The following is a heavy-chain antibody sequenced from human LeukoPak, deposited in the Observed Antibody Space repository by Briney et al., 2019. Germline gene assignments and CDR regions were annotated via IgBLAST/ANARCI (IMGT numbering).Heavy chain of an antibody. CDR2: IGVAANT. J-gene: IGHJ4*02. D-gene: IGHD1-26*01. CDR3: ARQNTPHGNFDY. V-gene: IGHV3-13*01. Sequence: GRSLRLSCAASGFTFSSYDMHWVRHATGKGLEWVSSIGVAANTFYSGSVKGRFTISRENAKNSLYLLMSSLRAEDTAVYYCARQNTPHGNFDYWGQGTLVTVSS. CDR1: GFTFSSYD.